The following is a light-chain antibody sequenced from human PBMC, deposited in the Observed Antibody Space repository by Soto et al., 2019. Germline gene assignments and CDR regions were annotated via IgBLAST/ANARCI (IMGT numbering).Light chain of an antibody. Sequence: EIVLSQSPGIMSLSPGERATLSCRASQSVPNTYFAWYQQKPGQPPRLLISGASHRATGIPDRFSGSGSGTDFTLTISRLEPEDFAVYFCQQFGNSPWTFVQGTRVEI. CDR3: QQFGNSPWT. V-gene: IGKV3-20*01. J-gene: IGKJ1*01. CDR1: QSVPNTY. CDR2: GAS.